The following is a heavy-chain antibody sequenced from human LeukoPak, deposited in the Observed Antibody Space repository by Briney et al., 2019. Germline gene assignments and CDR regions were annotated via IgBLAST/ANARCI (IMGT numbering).Heavy chain of an antibody. V-gene: IGHV4-39*01. CDR2: IYDSGST. D-gene: IGHD1-26*01. CDR1: GGSIRSSYYY. CDR3: ASFSELLFGY. J-gene: IGHJ4*02. Sequence: SETLSLTCTVSGGSIRSSYYYWGWIRQPPGKGLEWIGSIYDSGSTYYNPSLKSRVTISVDTSKNQFSLKLNSVTAADTAVYYCASFSELLFGYWGQGTLVTVSS.